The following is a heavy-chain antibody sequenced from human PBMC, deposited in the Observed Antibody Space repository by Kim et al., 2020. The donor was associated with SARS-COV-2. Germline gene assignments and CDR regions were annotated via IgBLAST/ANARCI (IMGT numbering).Heavy chain of an antibody. J-gene: IGHJ6*02. D-gene: IGHD1-26*01. V-gene: IGHV3-33*01. Sequence: GGSLRLSCAASGFTFSSYGMHWVRQAPGKGLEWVAVIWYDGSNKYYADSVKGRFTISRDNSKNTRYLQMNSLRAEDTAVYYCARDLLVGATSYGMDVWGQGTTVTVSS. CDR1: GFTFSSYG. CDR3: ARDLLVGATSYGMDV. CDR2: IWYDGSNK.